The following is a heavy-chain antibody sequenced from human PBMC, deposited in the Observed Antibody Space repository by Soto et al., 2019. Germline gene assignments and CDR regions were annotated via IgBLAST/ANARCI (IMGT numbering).Heavy chain of an antibody. D-gene: IGHD3-22*01. V-gene: IGHV3-74*01. J-gene: IGHJ4*02. Sequence: EVQLVESGGGLVQPGGSLRLSCVASGFTFSNYWMHWVRQVPGKGLVWVSRINSDGSSTNYADSVKGRVTISRDNARNTLYLQMNSLRAEDTAVYYCARSRSGSSGGYWGQGTLVTVSS. CDR3: ARSRSGSSGGY. CDR2: INSDGSST. CDR1: GFTFSNYW.